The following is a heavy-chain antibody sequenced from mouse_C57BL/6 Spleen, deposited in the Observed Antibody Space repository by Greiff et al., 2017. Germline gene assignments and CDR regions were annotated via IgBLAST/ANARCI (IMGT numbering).Heavy chain of an antibody. CDR1: GYAFSSYW. Sequence: QVHVKQSGAELVKPGASVKISCKASGYAFSSYWMNWVKQRPGKGLEWIGQIYPGDGDTNYNGKFKGKATLTADKSSSTAYMQLSSLTSEDSAVYFCARQPLYYYAMDYWGQGTSVTVSS. V-gene: IGHV1-80*01. CDR3: ARQPLYYYAMDY. CDR2: IYPGDGDT. J-gene: IGHJ4*01.